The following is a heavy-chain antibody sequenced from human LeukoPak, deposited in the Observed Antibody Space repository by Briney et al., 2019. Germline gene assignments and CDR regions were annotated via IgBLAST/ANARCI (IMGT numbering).Heavy chain of an antibody. CDR2: ISDSGRI. V-gene: IGHV3-23*01. CDR1: GFTFSNYA. J-gene: IGHJ4*02. D-gene: IGHD6-13*01. Sequence: GGSLRLSCAVSGFTFSNYAMRWVRQAPGKGVEWVSGISDSGRICFLDSVKGRFTISRHNSKNMLHLEMNSLKVEDTAIYYCAKEIAAGGTPSFDFWGEGILVSLSS. CDR3: AKEIAAGGTPSFDF.